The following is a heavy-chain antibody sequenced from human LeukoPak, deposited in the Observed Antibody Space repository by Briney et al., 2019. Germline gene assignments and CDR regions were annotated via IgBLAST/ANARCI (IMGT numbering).Heavy chain of an antibody. CDR2: ISYSGST. CDR3: ARSGGYSGYDVDY. D-gene: IGHD5-12*01. V-gene: IGHV4-59*01. CDR1: GGSINTFY. J-gene: IGHJ4*02. Sequence: KPSETLSLTCTVSGGSINTFYWHWIRQPPGKGLEWIGYISYSGSTNYNPSVKSRVTTSIDKSKNQFSLNLSSVTAADTAVYYCARSGGYSGYDVDYWGQGTLVTVSS.